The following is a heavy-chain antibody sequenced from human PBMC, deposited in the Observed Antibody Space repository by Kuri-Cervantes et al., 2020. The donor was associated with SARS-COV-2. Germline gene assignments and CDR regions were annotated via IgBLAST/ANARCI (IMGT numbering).Heavy chain of an antibody. D-gene: IGHD2-2*01. V-gene: IGHV1-18*01. J-gene: IGHJ6*04. Sequence: ASVKVSCKASGYTFTSYGISWVRQAPGQGLEWMGWISAYNGNTNYAQKLQGRVTMTTDTSTGTAYMELRSLRSDDTAVYYCARDGYCSSTSCYAPMDVWGKGTTVTVSS. CDR1: GYTFTSYG. CDR3: ARDGYCSSTSCYAPMDV. CDR2: ISAYNGNT.